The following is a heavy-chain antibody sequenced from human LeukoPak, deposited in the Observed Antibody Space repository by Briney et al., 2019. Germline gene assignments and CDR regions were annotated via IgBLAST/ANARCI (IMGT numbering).Heavy chain of an antibody. CDR2: ISSSGSTI. Sequence: GGSLRLSCAASGFTFSSYEMNWVRQAPGKGLEWVSYISSSGSTIYYADSVKGRFTISRDNAKNSLYLQMNSLRAGDTAVYYCARDETYYYDSSGYYFDYWGQGTLVTVSS. J-gene: IGHJ4*02. D-gene: IGHD3-22*01. CDR1: GFTFSSYE. CDR3: ARDETYYYDSSGYYFDY. V-gene: IGHV3-48*03.